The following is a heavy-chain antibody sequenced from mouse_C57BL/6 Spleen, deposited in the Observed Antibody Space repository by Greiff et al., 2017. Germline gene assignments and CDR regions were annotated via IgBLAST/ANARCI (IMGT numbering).Heavy chain of an antibody. V-gene: IGHV1-52*01. CDR2: IDPSDSET. D-gene: IGHD4-1*01. Sequence: QVQLKQPGAELVRPGSSVKLSCKASGYTFTSYWMHWVKQRPIQGLEWIGNIDPSDSETHYNQKFKDKATLTVDKSSSTAYMQLSSLTSEDSAVYYCARELGRGGLGGWGKGTTLTVSS. J-gene: IGHJ2*01. CDR3: ARELGRGGLGG. CDR1: GYTFTSYW.